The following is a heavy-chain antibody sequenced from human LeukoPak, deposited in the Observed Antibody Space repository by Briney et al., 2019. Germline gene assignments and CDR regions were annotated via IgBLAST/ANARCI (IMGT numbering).Heavy chain of an antibody. Sequence: PGGSLRLSCAASGFTFDDYAMHWVRQAPGKGLEWVSGISWNSGSIGYADSVKGRFTISRDNAKNSLYLQMNSLRAEDTALYYCAKSPRGIVSTWEYFQHWGQGTLVTVSS. D-gene: IGHD3-22*01. CDR3: AKSPRGIVSTWEYFQH. CDR2: ISWNSGSI. J-gene: IGHJ1*01. CDR1: GFTFDDYA. V-gene: IGHV3-9*01.